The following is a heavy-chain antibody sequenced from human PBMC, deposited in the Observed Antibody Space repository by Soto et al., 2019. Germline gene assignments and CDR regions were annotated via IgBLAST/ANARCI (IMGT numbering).Heavy chain of an antibody. CDR3: AKKGSDYYYDSSGYLPPNGFDP. D-gene: IGHD3-22*01. Sequence: GESLKISCKGSGYSFTSYWISWVRQMPGKGLEWMGRIDPSDSYTNYSPSFQGHVTISADKSISTAYLQWSSLKASDTAMYYCAKKGSDYYYDSSGYLPPNGFDPWGPGPLATVPS. V-gene: IGHV5-10-1*01. CDR2: IDPSDSYT. J-gene: IGHJ5*02. CDR1: GYSFTSYW.